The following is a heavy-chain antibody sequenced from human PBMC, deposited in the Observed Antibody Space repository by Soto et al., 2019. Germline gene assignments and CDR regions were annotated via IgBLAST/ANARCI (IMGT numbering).Heavy chain of an antibody. CDR1: GYTFTIYY. CDR3: ARDVATVTSRPFRYFDL. CDR2: INPSGGST. D-gene: IGHD4-17*01. Sequence: ASVKVTCTESGYTFTIYYMHWVRQAPGQGLEWMGIINPSGGSTSYAQKFQGRVTMTRDTSTSTVYMELSSLRSEDTAVYYCARDVATVTSRPFRYFDLWGRGTLVTVSS. V-gene: IGHV1-46*03. J-gene: IGHJ2*01.